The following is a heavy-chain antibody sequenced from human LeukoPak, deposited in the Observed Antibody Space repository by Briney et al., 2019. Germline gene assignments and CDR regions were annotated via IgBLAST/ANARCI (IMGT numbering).Heavy chain of an antibody. Sequence: GGSLRLSCAASGFTFSSYAMSWVRQAPGKGLEWVSAISGSGGSTYYADSVKGRFTISRDNSKTTLYLQMNSLRAEDTAVYYCAKRSCGYDHVDFFDYWGQGTLVTVSS. CDR1: GFTFSSYA. V-gene: IGHV3-23*01. CDR2: ISGSGGST. CDR3: AKRSCGYDHVDFFDY. J-gene: IGHJ4*02. D-gene: IGHD5-12*01.